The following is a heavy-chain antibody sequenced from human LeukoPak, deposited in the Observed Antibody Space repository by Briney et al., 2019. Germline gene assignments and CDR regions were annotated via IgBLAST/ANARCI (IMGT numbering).Heavy chain of an antibody. CDR1: GYSFILYG. J-gene: IGHJ4*02. V-gene: IGHV1-18*01. Sequence: GASVKVSCKTSGYSFILYGISWVRQAPGQGPEWMGWISTSTGDTKYTQKFQGRVTLTTDTSTSTAYMELSSLRSDDTAVYYCAREGYDILTGGGDPSSFDYWGQGTLVTVSS. CDR2: ISTSTGDT. D-gene: IGHD3-9*01. CDR3: AREGYDILTGGGDPSSFDY.